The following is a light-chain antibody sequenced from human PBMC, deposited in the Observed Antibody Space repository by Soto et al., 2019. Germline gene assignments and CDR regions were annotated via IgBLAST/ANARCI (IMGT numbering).Light chain of an antibody. CDR3: QQANTFPIT. J-gene: IGKJ3*01. CDR1: QDILSW. Sequence: DIQMTQSPSSVSASVGDTVTITCRASQDILSWLAWYQQKPGEAPRLLIYPSSNLQSGVPSRFSGSRSGTDFPLTISSLQPEDFATYYCQQANTFPITFGPGTRLDIK. V-gene: IGKV1-12*01. CDR2: PSS.